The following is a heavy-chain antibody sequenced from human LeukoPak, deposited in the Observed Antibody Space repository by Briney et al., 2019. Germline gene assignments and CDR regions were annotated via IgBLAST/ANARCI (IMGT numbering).Heavy chain of an antibody. CDR1: GYTFTSYG. D-gene: IGHD5-18*01. CDR3: ASTKYSYGYPHDYFDY. J-gene: IGHJ4*02. Sequence: GASVKVSCKTSGYTFTSYGISWVRQAPGQGLEWMGWISAYNGYTNYAQKLQGRVTMTTDTSTSTAHMELRSLRSDDTAVYYCASTKYSYGYPHDYFDYWGQGTLVTVSS. V-gene: IGHV1-18*01. CDR2: ISAYNGYT.